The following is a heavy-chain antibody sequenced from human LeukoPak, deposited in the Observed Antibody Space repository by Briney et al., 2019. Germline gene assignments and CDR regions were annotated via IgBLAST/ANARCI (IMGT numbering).Heavy chain of an antibody. V-gene: IGHV1-8*01. CDR1: GYTFTGYD. Sequence: ASVKVSCKASGYTFTGYDINWVRQATGQGLEWMGWMNPNSGNTGYAQKFQGRVTMTRNTSISTAYMELSSLRSEDTAVYYCARLGIYYDSSGYYLLSDAFDIWGQGTMVTVSS. CDR3: ARLGIYYDSSGYYLLSDAFDI. D-gene: IGHD3-22*01. J-gene: IGHJ3*02. CDR2: MNPNSGNT.